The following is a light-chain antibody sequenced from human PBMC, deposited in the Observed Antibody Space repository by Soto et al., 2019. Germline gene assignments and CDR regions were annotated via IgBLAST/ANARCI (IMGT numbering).Light chain of an antibody. J-gene: IGLJ3*02. CDR2: DVS. V-gene: IGLV2-11*01. Sequence: QSALTQPRSVSGSPGQSVTISCTGTSSDVGYYNYVSWYQQYPGQAPKLIIYDVSKRPSGVPDRFSGPKSGNTASLTISGLQVEDDADYYCCSYAGSYSWVFGGGTQLTVL. CDR1: SSDVGYYNY. CDR3: CSYAGSYSWV.